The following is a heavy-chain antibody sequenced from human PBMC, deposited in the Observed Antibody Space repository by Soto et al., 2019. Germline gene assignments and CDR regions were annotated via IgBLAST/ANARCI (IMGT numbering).Heavy chain of an antibody. CDR3: ARDRAHFYESSGRLDL. V-gene: IGHV4-30-4*01. CDR2: ISYSGST. D-gene: IGHD3-22*01. Sequence: PSETLSLTCSVSGDSMNNGDYFWTWIRQTPGKGLQWIGYISYSGSTFYNPSLKTRLAMSVDTSKNQFSVRLRSVTAADTAVYYCARDRAHFYESSGRLDLWGQGRLVTVSS. CDR1: GDSMNNGDYF. J-gene: IGHJ4*02.